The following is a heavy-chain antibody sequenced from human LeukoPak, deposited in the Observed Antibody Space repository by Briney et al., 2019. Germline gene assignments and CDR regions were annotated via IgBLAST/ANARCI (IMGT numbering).Heavy chain of an antibody. J-gene: IGHJ4*01. CDR3: AKLGDYFGSGRFSFFDY. V-gene: IGHV3-23*01. D-gene: IGHD3-10*01. CDR2: ISGSAEIT. CDR1: GFTFSSYA. Sequence: GGSLRLSCKASGFTFSSYAMTWVRQAPGKGLEWVSSISGSAEITDYADSVKGRFAVSRDNSKSTLYLQLNSLRAEDTAKYYCAKLGDYFGSGRFSFFDYWGHGTLVTVSS.